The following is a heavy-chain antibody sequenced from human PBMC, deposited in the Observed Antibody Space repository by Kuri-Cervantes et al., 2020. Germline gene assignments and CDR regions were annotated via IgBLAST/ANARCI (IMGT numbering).Heavy chain of an antibody. CDR1: GFTFSSYG. J-gene: IGHJ4*02. CDR3: AREMGNWGYFDY. D-gene: IGHD7-27*01. V-gene: IGHV3-33*01. Sequence: GGSLRLSCAASGFTFSSYGMHWVRQAPGKGLEWVAVIWYDGSNKYYADSVKGRFTISRDNSKNTLYLQMNSLRAADTAVYYCAREMGNWGYFDYWGQGTLVTVSS. CDR2: IWYDGSNK.